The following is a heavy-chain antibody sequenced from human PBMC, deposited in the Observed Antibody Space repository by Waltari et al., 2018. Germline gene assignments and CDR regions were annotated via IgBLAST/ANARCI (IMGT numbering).Heavy chain of an antibody. CDR3: ARGPGDSGYGRRGYYFDY. V-gene: IGHV4-34*01. D-gene: IGHD5-12*01. CDR2: INHSGST. J-gene: IGHJ4*02. Sequence: QVRLQQWGAGLLKPSETLSLTCAVYGGSFSGYYWSWIRQPPGKGLAWIGEINHSGSTNYNPSLKSRVTISVDTSKNQFSLKLSSVTAADTAVYYCARGPGDSGYGRRGYYFDYWGQGTLVTVSS. CDR1: GGSFSGYY.